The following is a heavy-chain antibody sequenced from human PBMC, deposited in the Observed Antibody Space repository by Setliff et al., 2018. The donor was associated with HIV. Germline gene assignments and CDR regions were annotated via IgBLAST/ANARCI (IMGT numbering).Heavy chain of an antibody. CDR2: IGGSGGNT. CDR1: GFTLSTYA. CDR3: AKPLTQWGVSPYHYAVDV. D-gene: IGHD1-26*01. V-gene: IGHV3-23*01. Sequence: LSCAASGFTLSTYAMSWVRQAPGKGLEWVSAIGGSGGNTYYAGSVKGHFTVSRDNAKNSLYQQMNSLRAEDTAVYYCAKPLTQWGVSPYHYAVDVWGQGTTVTVSS. J-gene: IGHJ6*02.